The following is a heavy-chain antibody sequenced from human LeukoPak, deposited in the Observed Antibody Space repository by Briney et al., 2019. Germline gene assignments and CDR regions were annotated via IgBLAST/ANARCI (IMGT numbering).Heavy chain of an antibody. CDR1: GGSISSSSYY. V-gene: IGHV4-39*07. J-gene: IGHJ2*01. D-gene: IGHD3-9*01. Sequence: PSETLSLTCTVSGGSISSSSYYWGWIRQPPGKGLEWIGSIYYSGSTYYNPSLKSRVTISVDTSKNQFSLKLSSVTAADTAVYYCARRNYDILTGYLNPYWYFDLWGRGTLVTVSS. CDR2: IYYSGST. CDR3: ARRNYDILTGYLNPYWYFDL.